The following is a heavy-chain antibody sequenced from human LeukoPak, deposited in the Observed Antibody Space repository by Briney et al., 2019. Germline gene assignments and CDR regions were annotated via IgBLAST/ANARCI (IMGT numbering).Heavy chain of an antibody. J-gene: IGHJ4*02. Sequence: PGGSLRLSCAASGFTFSSYAMSWVRQAPGKGLEWVSAISGSGGSTYYADSVKGRFTISRDNSKNTLYLQMNSLRAEDTAVYYCARDSSGWYTFDYWGQGTLVTVSS. CDR2: ISGSGGST. CDR3: ARDSSGWYTFDY. D-gene: IGHD6-19*01. V-gene: IGHV3-23*01. CDR1: GFTFSSYA.